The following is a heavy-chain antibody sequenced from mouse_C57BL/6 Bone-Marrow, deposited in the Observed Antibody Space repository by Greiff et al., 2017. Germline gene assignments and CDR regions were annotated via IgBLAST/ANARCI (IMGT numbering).Heavy chain of an antibody. D-gene: IGHD1-1*01. CDR1: GYSITSGYY. Sequence: ESGPGLVKPSQSLSLTCSVTGYSITSGYYWNWIRQFPGNKLEWMGYISYDGSNNYNPSLKNRISITRDTSKNQFVLKLNSVTTEDTATYYCARRRKFYYGSSFAWFAYWGQGTLVTVSA. J-gene: IGHJ3*01. CDR2: ISYDGSN. CDR3: ARRRKFYYGSSFAWFAY. V-gene: IGHV3-6*01.